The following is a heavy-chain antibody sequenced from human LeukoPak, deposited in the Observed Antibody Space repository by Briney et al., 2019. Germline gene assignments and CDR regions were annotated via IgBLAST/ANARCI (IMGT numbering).Heavy chain of an antibody. D-gene: IGHD3-3*01. Sequence: GRSLRLSCAASGFTFSSYAMHWVRQAPGKGLEWVAVISYDGSNKYYADSVKGRFTISRDNSKNTLYLQMNSLRAEDTAVYYCARGVSDFWSGYFGPHNNWFDPWGQGTLVTVSS. J-gene: IGHJ5*02. CDR3: ARGVSDFWSGYFGPHNNWFDP. CDR1: GFTFSSYA. CDR2: ISYDGSNK. V-gene: IGHV3-30-3*01.